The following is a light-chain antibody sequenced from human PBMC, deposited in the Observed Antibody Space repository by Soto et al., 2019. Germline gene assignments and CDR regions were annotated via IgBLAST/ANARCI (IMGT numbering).Light chain of an antibody. J-gene: IGKJ3*01. CDR1: QRISSSN. Sequence: EIVLTQSPGTLSLSPGERATLSCRPSQRISSSNLAWYQQRPGQAPRLLIFGASYRATGIPDRFSGSGSGTDFTLTISRLEPEDFAVYYCQQYSSSPPEFTFGPGTKVDSK. CDR3: QQYSSSPPEFT. CDR2: GAS. V-gene: IGKV3-20*01.